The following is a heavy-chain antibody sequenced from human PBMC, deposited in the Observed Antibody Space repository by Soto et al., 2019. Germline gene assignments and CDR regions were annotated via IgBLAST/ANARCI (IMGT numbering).Heavy chain of an antibody. CDR3: ARESGGATATLDYYYFYMDV. CDR2: INPNSGVT. Sequence: ASVKVSCNASGDRFTDYYMHWVRQAPGQGLEWMGWINPNSGVTKYAQKFQGWVTMTRDTSIRTVYMQLSRLGFDDTAIYYCARESGGATATLDYYYFYMDVWGTGTTVTVSS. CDR1: GDRFTDYY. D-gene: IGHD5-12*01. V-gene: IGHV1-2*04. J-gene: IGHJ6*03.